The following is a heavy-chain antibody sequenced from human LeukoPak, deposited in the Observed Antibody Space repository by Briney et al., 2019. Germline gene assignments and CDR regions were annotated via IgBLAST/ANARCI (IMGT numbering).Heavy chain of an antibody. J-gene: IGHJ5*02. CDR3: ARHGSGSYYNVWYWFDP. V-gene: IGHV5-51*01. CDR2: IYPGDSDT. Sequence: GASLKISCKGSGYSFTSYWIGWVRPMPGKGLEWMGIIYPGDSDTRYSPSFQGQVTISADKSIGTAYLQWSSLKASDTAMYYCARHGSGSYYNVWYWFDPWGQGTLVTVSS. CDR1: GYSFTSYW. D-gene: IGHD3-10*01.